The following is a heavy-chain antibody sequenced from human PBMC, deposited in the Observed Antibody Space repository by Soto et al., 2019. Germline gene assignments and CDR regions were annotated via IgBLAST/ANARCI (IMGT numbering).Heavy chain of an antibody. CDR2: FDPEDGET. J-gene: IGHJ4*02. D-gene: IGHD4-17*01. CDR1: GYSLTELS. Sequence: ASVRGSCKVSGYSLTELSMHWVRQAPGKGLEWMGGFDPEDGETIYAQKFQGRVTMTEDTSTDTAYMELSSLRSEDTAVYYCVGMTTVTNSLDYWGQGTLVTVSS. V-gene: IGHV1-24*01. CDR3: VGMTTVTNSLDY.